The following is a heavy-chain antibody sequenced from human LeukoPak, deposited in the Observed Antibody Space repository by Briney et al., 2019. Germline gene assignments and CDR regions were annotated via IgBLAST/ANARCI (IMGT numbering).Heavy chain of an antibody. CDR3: ARKYYYDSSGYYYFDY. J-gene: IGHJ4*02. V-gene: IGHV1-18*04. CDR1: GYTFTGYY. D-gene: IGHD3-22*01. CDR2: ISAYNGNT. Sequence: GASVTVSCKASGYTFTGYYMHWVRQAPGQGLEWMGWISAYNGNTNYAQKLQGRVTMTTDTSTSTAYMELRSLRSDDTAVYYCARKYYYDSSGYYYFDYWGQGTLVTVSS.